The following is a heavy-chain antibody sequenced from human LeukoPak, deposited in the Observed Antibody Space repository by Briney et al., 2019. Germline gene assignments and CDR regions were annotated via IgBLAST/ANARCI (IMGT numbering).Heavy chain of an antibody. V-gene: IGHV4-59*01. CDR1: GGSISSYY. Sequence: KPSETLSLTCTVSGGSISSYYWSWIRQPPGKGLEWIGDIYYSGTTNSGTTNYNPSLKSRVTVSLDTSSNQFSLKLISVTAADTAVYYCARGLGSGRWFDPWGQGTLVTVSS. CDR3: ARGLGSGRWFDP. CDR2: IYYSGTTNSGTT. J-gene: IGHJ5*02. D-gene: IGHD6-19*01.